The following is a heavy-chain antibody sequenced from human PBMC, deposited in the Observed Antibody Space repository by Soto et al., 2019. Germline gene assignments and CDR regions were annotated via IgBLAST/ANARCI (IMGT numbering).Heavy chain of an antibody. CDR1: GGSISSGDYY. CDR3: AIRRYYDLLTGYFDY. CDR2: IYYSGST. V-gene: IGHV4-30-4*01. Sequence: PSETLSLTCTVSGGSISSGDYYWSWIRQPPGKGLEWIGYIYYSGSTYYNPSLKSRVTISVDTSKNQFSLKLSSVTAAATAVYYCAIRRYYDLLTGYFDYCGQGTLVTVSA. D-gene: IGHD3-9*01. J-gene: IGHJ4*02.